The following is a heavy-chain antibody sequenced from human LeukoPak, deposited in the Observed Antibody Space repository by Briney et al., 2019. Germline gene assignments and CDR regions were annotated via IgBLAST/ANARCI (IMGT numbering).Heavy chain of an antibody. CDR3: ARAISAYPYYFDY. CDR2: ITYGGTT. D-gene: IGHD3-3*02. Sequence: PSETLSLTCFVSGGSIRSSDYCWSWIRQPPGKEVEWIASITYGGTTYYNPSLQSRVTISVDTSKNQFSLKLSSVTAADTAVYYCARAISAYPYYFDYWGQGTLVTVSS. CDR1: GGSIRSSDYC. J-gene: IGHJ4*02. V-gene: IGHV4-39*07.